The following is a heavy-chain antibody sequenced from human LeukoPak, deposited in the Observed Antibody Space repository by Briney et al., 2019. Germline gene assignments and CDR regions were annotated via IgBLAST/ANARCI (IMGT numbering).Heavy chain of an antibody. Sequence: GASVKVPCKASGHTFTSYGISWVRQAPGQGLEWMGWISAYNGNTNYAQKLQGRVTMTTDTSTSTAYMELRSLRSDDTAVYYCASRAYSRDYYYYYYMDVWGKGTTVTASS. CDR2: ISAYNGNT. CDR1: GHTFTSYG. D-gene: IGHD4-11*01. J-gene: IGHJ6*03. V-gene: IGHV1-18*01. CDR3: ASRAYSRDYYYYYYMDV.